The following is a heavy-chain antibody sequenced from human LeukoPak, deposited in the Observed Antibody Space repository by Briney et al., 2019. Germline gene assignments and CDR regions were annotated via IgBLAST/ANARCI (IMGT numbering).Heavy chain of an antibody. D-gene: IGHD3-10*01. J-gene: IGHJ3*02. CDR1: GGSISSYY. CDR2: IYTSGST. CDR3: ARGVFERAVLWFGELFSSGNAFDI. Sequence: SETLSLTCTVSGGSISSYYWSWIRQPPGKGLEWIGYIYTSGSTNYNPSLKSRVTISVDTSKNQFSLMLSSVTAADTAVYYCARGVFERAVLWFGELFSSGNAFDIWGQGTMVTVSS. V-gene: IGHV4-4*09.